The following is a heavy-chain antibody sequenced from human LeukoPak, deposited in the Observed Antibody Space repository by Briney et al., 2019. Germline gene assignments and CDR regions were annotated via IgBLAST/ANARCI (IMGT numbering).Heavy chain of an antibody. CDR3: ARLKGGSSWPDAFDI. V-gene: IGHV5-51*01. D-gene: IGHD6-13*01. CDR2: IYPGDSDT. Sequence: PGESLKISCKGSGYSFTSYWIGWVRQMPGKGLEWMGIIYPGDSDTRYSPSFQGQVTISADKSISTAYLQWSSLKASDTAMYYCARLKGGSSWPDAFDIWGQGTMVTVSS. J-gene: IGHJ3*02. CDR1: GYSFTSYW.